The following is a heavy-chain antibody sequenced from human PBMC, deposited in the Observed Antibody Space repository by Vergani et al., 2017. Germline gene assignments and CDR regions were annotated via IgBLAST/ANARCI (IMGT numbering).Heavy chain of an antibody. D-gene: IGHD6-13*01. V-gene: IGHV7-4-1*02. J-gene: IGHJ5*02. CDR1: GYTFTTYG. Sequence: QVQLVQSGSELKKPGASVKVSCKASGYTFTTYGMNWVRQAPGQGLEWMGWINTNTGSPTYAQGFTGRFVFSLDTSVSTAYLQISSLNAEDTAVYYCARDEQQLTEGWFDPWGQGTLVTVSS. CDR2: INTNTGSP. CDR3: ARDEQQLTEGWFDP.